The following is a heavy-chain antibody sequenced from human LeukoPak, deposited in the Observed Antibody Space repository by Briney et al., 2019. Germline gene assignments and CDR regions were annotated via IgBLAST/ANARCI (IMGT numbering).Heavy chain of an antibody. V-gene: IGHV4-38-2*02. Sequence: SETLSLTCTVSGYSISSGYYWGWIRQPPGKGLEWIGSIYHSGSTYYNPSLKSRVTISVDTSKNQFSLKLSSVTAADTAVYYCAREGPYTFGGVIVKYFDYWGQGTLVTVSS. J-gene: IGHJ4*02. CDR1: GYSISSGYY. CDR3: AREGPYTFGGVIVKYFDY. D-gene: IGHD3-16*02. CDR2: IYHSGST.